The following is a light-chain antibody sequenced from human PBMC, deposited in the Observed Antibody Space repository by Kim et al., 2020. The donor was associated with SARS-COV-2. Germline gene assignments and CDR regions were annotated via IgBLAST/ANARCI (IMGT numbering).Light chain of an antibody. Sequence: QSALTQPASVAGSPGQSITISCTGASDDIGSHGFVSWYQQHPGKVPKLLIYYVTERPAGIPARFSGSKSGNAASLTISGLQTDDEADYYCCSFKTGGTYVFGSGTKATVL. V-gene: IGLV2-14*03. CDR1: SDDIGSHGF. CDR2: YVT. CDR3: CSFKTGGTYV. J-gene: IGLJ1*01.